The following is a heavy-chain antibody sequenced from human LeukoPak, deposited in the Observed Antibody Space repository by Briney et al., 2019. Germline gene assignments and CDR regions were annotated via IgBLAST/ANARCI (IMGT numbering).Heavy chain of an antibody. CDR3: ARAYCGGDCYLAYYYYYYMDV. D-gene: IGHD2-21*01. CDR2: IYHSGST. Sequence: SETLSLTCAVSGYSISSGYYWGWIRQPPGKGLEWIGSIYHSGSTYYNPSLKSRVTISVDTSKNQFSLKLSSVTAADTAVYYCARAYCGGDCYLAYYYYYYMDVWGKGTTVTVSS. J-gene: IGHJ6*03. V-gene: IGHV4-38-2*01. CDR1: GYSISSGYY.